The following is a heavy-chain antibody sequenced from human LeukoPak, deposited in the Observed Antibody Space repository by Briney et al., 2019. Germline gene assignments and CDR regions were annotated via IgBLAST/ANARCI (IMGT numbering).Heavy chain of an antibody. V-gene: IGHV3-7*02. J-gene: IGHJ4*02. CDR3: ARNRIQLNY. CDR1: GFIFRTYR. Sequence: PGVSLRLSCAASGFIFRTYRMSWAPQAPGKGVEWVANIKQDGSEKYQVASVKGQFTISRDNAKNSLYLQMTSLRAEDTAVYYCARNRIQLNYWGQGTLVTVSS. CDR2: IKQDGSEK. D-gene: IGHD5-18*01.